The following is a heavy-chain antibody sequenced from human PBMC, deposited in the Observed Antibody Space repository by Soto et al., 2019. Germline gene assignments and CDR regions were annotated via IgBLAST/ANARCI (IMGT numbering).Heavy chain of an antibody. D-gene: IGHD6-13*01. V-gene: IGHV3-48*02. J-gene: IGHJ5*02. Sequence: GGSLRLCCAASGFTSSSYWIHWVRQAPGKGLEWISFINSGSTSTYYADSVRGRFTISRDNAANSLFLQMNSLRDEDTAVYYCARLYSTSTVSRWFDPWGQGTLVTVSS. CDR2: INSGSTST. CDR3: ARLYSTSTVSRWFDP. CDR1: GFTSSSYW.